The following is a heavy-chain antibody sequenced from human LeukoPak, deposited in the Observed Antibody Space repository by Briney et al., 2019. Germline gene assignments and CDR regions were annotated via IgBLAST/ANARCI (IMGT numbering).Heavy chain of an antibody. D-gene: IGHD1-26*01. CDR2: ISNDGTTE. CDR1: GFNFSPYA. CDR3: ARASGWYTVGATNYFDY. J-gene: IGHJ4*02. Sequence: GGSLRLSCVASGFNFSPYAVHWVRQAPGKGLEWVAIISNDGTTESYTDSVKGRFTISRDNFKNTLYLQMNGLRLEDTAVYYCARASGWYTVGATNYFDYWGQGTLVTVSS. V-gene: IGHV3-30-3*01.